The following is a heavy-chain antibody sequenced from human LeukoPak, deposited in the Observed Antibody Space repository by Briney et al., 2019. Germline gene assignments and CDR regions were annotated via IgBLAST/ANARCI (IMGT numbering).Heavy chain of an antibody. CDR3: ARDTYGAVAGHLYFEY. Sequence: ASVKVSCKASGYTFTSYYMHWVRQAPGQGLEWMGITNPSGGSTNYAQKFQGRVTMTRDTSTSTVYMELSSLRSDDTAVYYCARDTYGAVAGHLYFEYWGQGTLVTVSS. V-gene: IGHV1-46*01. J-gene: IGHJ4*02. CDR1: GYTFTSYY. CDR2: TNPSGGST. D-gene: IGHD6-19*01.